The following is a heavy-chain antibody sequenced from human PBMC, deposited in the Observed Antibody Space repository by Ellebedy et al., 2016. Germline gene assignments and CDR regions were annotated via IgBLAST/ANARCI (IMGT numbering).Heavy chain of an antibody. D-gene: IGHD3-16*01. CDR1: GGTFSSYA. Sequence: SVKVSXKASGGTFSSYAISWVRQAPGQGLEWMGGIIPIFGTANYAQKFQGRVTITADESTSTAYMELSSLRSEDTAVYYCAREEGGPYYYYGMDVWGQGTTVTVSS. V-gene: IGHV1-69*13. CDR3: AREEGGPYYYYGMDV. CDR2: IIPIFGTA. J-gene: IGHJ6*02.